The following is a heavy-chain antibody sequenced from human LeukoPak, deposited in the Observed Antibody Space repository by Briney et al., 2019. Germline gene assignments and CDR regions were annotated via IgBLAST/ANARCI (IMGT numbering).Heavy chain of an antibody. V-gene: IGHV4-34*01. D-gene: IGHD6-19*01. Sequence: SETLSLTCAVYGGSFSGYYWSWIRQPPGKGLEWIGEINHSGSTNYNPSLKSRVTISVDTSKNQFSLKLSSVTAADTAVYYCARHPGIAVAGTSPWGQGTLVTVSS. J-gene: IGHJ4*02. CDR3: ARHPGIAVAGTSP. CDR1: GGSFSGYY. CDR2: INHSGST.